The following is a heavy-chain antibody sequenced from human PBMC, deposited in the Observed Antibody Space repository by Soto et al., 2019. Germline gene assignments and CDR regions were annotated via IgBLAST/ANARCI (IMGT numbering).Heavy chain of an antibody. CDR3: AKHIAAATYYFDY. J-gene: IGHJ4*02. D-gene: IGHD6-13*01. CDR2: ISGSGGST. CDR1: GFTFSSYA. Sequence: EVQLLESGGGLVQPGGSLRLSCAASGFTFSSYAMSWVRQAPGKGLEWVSAISGSGGSTYYADSVKGRFTISRDNSKNTLYLQMNSLRAEDTAVYYCAKHIAAATYYFDYWGQETLVTVSS. V-gene: IGHV3-23*01.